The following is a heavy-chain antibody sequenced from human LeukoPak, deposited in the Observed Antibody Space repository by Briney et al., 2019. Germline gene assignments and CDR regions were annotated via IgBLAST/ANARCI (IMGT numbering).Heavy chain of an antibody. D-gene: IGHD2-8*01. Sequence: ASVKVSCKASGYTFTGYYMHWVRQAPGQGLEWMGWINPNSGGTNYAQKFQGRVTMTRDTSISTAYMELSRLRSDDTAVHYCARGLYCTNGVCYAPHFDYWGQGTLVTVSS. V-gene: IGHV1-2*02. J-gene: IGHJ4*02. CDR1: GYTFTGYY. CDR2: INPNSGGT. CDR3: ARGLYCTNGVCYAPHFDY.